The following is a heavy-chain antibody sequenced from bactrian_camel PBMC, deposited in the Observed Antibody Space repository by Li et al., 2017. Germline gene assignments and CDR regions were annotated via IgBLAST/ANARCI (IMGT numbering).Heavy chain of an antibody. CDR3: TAYPPGVAPAQCPIKAMVDY. D-gene: IGHD7*01. J-gene: IGHJ4*01. CDR2: IGSDGDT. CDR1: GIAYFQCT. Sequence: QVQLVESGGGSVQAGGSLKLSCVASGIAYFQCTMGWYRQAPGTERELVSSIGSDGDTYYADSLKGRFTVSRDNANNTVYLHMNSLKVEDTAVYYCTAYPPGVAPAQCPIKAMVDYWGQGTQVTVS. V-gene: IGHV3S55*01.